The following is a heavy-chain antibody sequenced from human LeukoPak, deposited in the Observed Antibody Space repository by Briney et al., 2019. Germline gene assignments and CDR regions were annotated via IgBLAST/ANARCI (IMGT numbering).Heavy chain of an antibody. D-gene: IGHD3-16*01. V-gene: IGHV1-18*04. CDR2: ISAYNGNT. Sequence: GASVKVSCKASGYSFTSYGISWVRQAPGQGLEWMGWISAYNGNTNYAQKLQGRVTMTTDTSTSTAYMELRSLRSDDTAVYYCARITYGGSETGFDPWGQGTLVTVSS. CDR3: ARITYGGSETGFDP. CDR1: GYSFTSYG. J-gene: IGHJ5*02.